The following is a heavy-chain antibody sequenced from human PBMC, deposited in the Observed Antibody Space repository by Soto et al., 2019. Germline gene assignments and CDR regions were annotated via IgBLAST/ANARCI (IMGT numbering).Heavy chain of an antibody. CDR3: GTGTTRSDYYYYGMDV. CDR2: ISGSGGST. V-gene: IGHV3-23*01. Sequence: GGSLRLSCAASGFTFSSYAMSWVRQAPGKGLEWVPAISGSGGSTYYADSVKGRFTISRDNSKNTLYLQMNSLRAEDTAVYYCGTGTTRSDYYYYGMDVWGQGTTVTVSS. J-gene: IGHJ6*02. D-gene: IGHD1-7*01. CDR1: GFTFSSYA.